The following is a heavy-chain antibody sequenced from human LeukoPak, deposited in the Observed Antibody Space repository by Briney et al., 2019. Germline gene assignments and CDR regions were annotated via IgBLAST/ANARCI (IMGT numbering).Heavy chain of an antibody. CDR2: ISGGSSTI. J-gene: IGHJ6*03. Sequence: GGSLRLSCAASGFTFTSYNMNWVRQAPGKGLEWVSYISGGSSTIYYADSVKGRFTISRDNAKNSLYLQMNSLRAEDTALYYCARDLHPPNYYYYYMDVWGKGTTVTVSS. CDR3: ARDLHPPNYYYYYMDV. CDR1: GFTFTSYN. V-gene: IGHV3-48*04.